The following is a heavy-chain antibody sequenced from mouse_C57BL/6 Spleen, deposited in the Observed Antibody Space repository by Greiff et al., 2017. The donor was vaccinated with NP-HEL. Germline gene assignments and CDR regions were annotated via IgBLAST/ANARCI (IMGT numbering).Heavy chain of an antibody. CDR2: INPSTGGT. V-gene: IGHV1-42*01. Sequence: EVKLQESGPELVKPGASVKISCKASGYSFTGYYMNWVKQSPEKSLEWIGEINPSTGGTTYNQKFKAKATLTVDKSSSTAYMQLKSLTSEDSAVYYCARDGREDWYFDVWGTGTTVTVSS. CDR3: ARDGREDWYFDV. D-gene: IGHD1-1*01. J-gene: IGHJ1*03. CDR1: GYSFTGYY.